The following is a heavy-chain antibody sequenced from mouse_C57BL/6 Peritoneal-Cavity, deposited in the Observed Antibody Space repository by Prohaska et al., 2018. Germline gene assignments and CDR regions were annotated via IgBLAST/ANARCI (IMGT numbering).Heavy chain of an antibody. D-gene: IGHD1-1*01. CDR2: INSDGIAI. J-gene: IGHJ1*03. Sequence: EVQLLETGGGLVQPGGSRGLSCEGSGFTFSGFWMSWVRQTPGKTLERIGDINSDGIAINYAPSIKDRFTIFRDNDKSTLYLQMSNVRLEDTATYLCMRYGSSYWYFDVWGTGTTVSVSA. V-gene: IGHV11-2*01. CDR1: GFTFSGFW. CDR3: MRYGSSYWYFDV.